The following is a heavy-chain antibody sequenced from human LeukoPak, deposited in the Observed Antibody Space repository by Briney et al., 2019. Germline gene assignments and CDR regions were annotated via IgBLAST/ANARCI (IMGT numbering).Heavy chain of an antibody. V-gene: IGHV4-34*01. CDR3: ARGYAKVAAVRGSITGAIYFDS. J-gene: IGHJ4*02. CDR1: GGSFSGYY. CDR2: INHSGNT. Sequence: SETLSLTCAVYGGSFSGYYWSWIRQPPGKGLEWIGEINHSGNTNNSPTLKSRVTMSVDTSKNQFSLNLSSVTAADTAVYYCARGYAKVAAVRGSITGAIYFDSWGQGTLVTVSS. D-gene: IGHD3-10*01.